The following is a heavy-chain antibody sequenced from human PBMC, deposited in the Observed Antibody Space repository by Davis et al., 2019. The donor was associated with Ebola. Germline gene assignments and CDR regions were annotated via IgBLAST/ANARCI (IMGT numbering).Heavy chain of an antibody. J-gene: IGHJ4*02. Sequence: GESLKISCAASGFTFSTYGMHWVRQAPGKGLEWVAVISYDGSHKYSADSVRGRFTISRDNSKDTLYLQMNSLRAEDTAVYYCAKDDYGDGAPLDYWGQGTLVTVSS. D-gene: IGHD4-17*01. CDR1: GFTFSTYG. V-gene: IGHV3-30*18. CDR2: ISYDGSHK. CDR3: AKDDYGDGAPLDY.